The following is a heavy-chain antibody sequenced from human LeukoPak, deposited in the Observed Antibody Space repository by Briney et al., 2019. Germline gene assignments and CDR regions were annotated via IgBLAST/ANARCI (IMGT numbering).Heavy chain of an antibody. CDR2: ISSSSSYI. V-gene: IGHV3-21*01. D-gene: IGHD1-26*01. CDR3: ARDYGSGSYPPDY. CDR1: GFTFSNYW. J-gene: IGHJ4*02. Sequence: GGSLRLSCAASGFTFSNYWMNWVRQAPGKGLEWVSSISSSSSYIYYADSVKGRFTISRDNAKNSLYLQMNSLRAEDTAVYYCARDYGSGSYPPDYWGQGTLVTVSS.